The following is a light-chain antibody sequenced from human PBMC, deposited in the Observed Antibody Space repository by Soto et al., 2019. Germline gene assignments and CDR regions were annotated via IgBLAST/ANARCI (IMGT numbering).Light chain of an antibody. CDR2: DAS. CDR3: QQRSNWPPIT. CDR1: QSVGSN. Sequence: EIVLTQSPGTLSLSPGERATLSCRASQSVGSNLAWYQQKPGQAPRLLIYDASNRATGIPARFSGSGSGTDFTLTISSLEPEDFAVYYCQQRSNWPPITFGQGTRLEI. J-gene: IGKJ5*01. V-gene: IGKV3-11*01.